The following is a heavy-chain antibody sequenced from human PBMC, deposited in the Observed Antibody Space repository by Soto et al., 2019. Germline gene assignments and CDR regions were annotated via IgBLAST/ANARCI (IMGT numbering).Heavy chain of an antibody. D-gene: IGHD3-10*02. CDR3: GRNAIFVRGVPDEY. J-gene: IGHJ4*02. CDR1: VFTFSGYW. CDR2: IKSDGSGT. Sequence: PVGSLRLSCASSVFTFSGYWMHCVRQAPGKWLEWVSRIKSDGSGTTYADSVKGRFSISRDNAKNTVYLQMDSLRVEDTAVYYCGRNAIFVRGVPDEYWGQGTPVTVSS. V-gene: IGHV3-74*03.